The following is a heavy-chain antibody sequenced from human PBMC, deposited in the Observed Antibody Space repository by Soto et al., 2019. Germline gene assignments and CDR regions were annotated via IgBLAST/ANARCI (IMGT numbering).Heavy chain of an antibody. CDR1: GFTFSSYA. CDR2: VSGSGGST. Sequence: LRLSCAASGFTFSSYAMSWVRQAPGKGLEWVSSVSGSGGSTYYADSVKGRFTISRDNSKNTLYLQMSSLRAEDTAVYYCVKDQGGYSGYVFDYWGQGTLVTVSS. D-gene: IGHD5-12*01. CDR3: VKDQGGYSGYVFDY. J-gene: IGHJ4*02. V-gene: IGHV3-23*01.